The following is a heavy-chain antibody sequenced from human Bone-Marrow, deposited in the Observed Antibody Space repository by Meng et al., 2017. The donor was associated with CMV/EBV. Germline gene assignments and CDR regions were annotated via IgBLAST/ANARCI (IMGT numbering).Heavy chain of an antibody. CDR1: GYTFTSYY. D-gene: IGHD2-2*02. CDR2: INPSGGST. Sequence: ASVKVSCKASGYTFTSYYMHWVRQAPGQGLEWMGIINPSGGSTSYAQKFQGRVSMTRDTSTSTVYMELSSLRSEDTAVYYCARQIVVVPAAIYRSGDFDYWGQGPLVTVSS. J-gene: IGHJ4*02. V-gene: IGHV1-46*01. CDR3: ARQIVVVPAAIYRSGDFDY.